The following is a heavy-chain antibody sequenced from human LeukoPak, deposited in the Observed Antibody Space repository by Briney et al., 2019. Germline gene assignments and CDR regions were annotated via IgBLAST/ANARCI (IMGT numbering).Heavy chain of an antibody. V-gene: IGHV1-24*01. J-gene: IGHJ4*02. CDR2: FDPEDGEI. D-gene: IGHD3-10*01. CDR3: ATAHMLRGVISFHYFDY. CDR1: GYTLTELS. Sequence: ASVKVSCKVSGYTLTELSMHWVRQVPGKGLEWMGGFDPEDGEIIYAQKFQGRVIMAEDTSIDTTYMELSSLRSEDTAFYYCATAHMLRGVISFHYFDYWGQGTLVTVSS.